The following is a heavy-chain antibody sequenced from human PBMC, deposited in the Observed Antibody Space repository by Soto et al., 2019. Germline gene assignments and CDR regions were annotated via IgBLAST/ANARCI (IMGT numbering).Heavy chain of an antibody. CDR3: ARDHPLERPYYYYGMDV. CDR2: IYYSGST. V-gene: IGHV4-59*01. D-gene: IGHD1-1*01. J-gene: IGHJ6*02. CDR1: GGSISSYY. Sequence: QVQLQESGPGLVKPSETLSLTCTVSGGSISSYYWSWIRQPPGKGLEWIGYIYYSGSTNYNPSLKSRVTISVDTSKNQFSLKLSSVTAADTAVDYCARDHPLERPYYYYGMDVWGQGTTVTVSS.